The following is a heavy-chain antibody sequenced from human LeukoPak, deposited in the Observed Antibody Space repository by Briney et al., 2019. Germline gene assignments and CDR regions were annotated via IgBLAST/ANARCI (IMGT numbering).Heavy chain of an antibody. D-gene: IGHD2-21*01. CDR1: VFTFGDYA. V-gene: IGHV3-9*03. CDR3: ARANCGGDCYIDY. J-gene: IGHJ4*02. Sequence: PGRSLRLSCAASVFTFGDYAMHSVRQAPGKGLEWVSGIIWNSGRITYADSVKGRFTISRDNAKNSLYLQMNSLRAEDMALYYCARANCGGDCYIDYWGQGTLVTVSS. CDR2: IIWNSGRI.